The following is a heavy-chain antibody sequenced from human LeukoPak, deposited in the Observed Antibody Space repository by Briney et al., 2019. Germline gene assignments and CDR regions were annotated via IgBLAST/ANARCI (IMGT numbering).Heavy chain of an antibody. V-gene: IGHV1-18*01. D-gene: IGHD3-10*01. CDR2: ISAYNGNT. Sequence: ASVKVSCKASGYTFTSDGISWVRQAPGQGLEWMGWISAYNGNTNYAQKLQGRVTMTTDTSTSTAYMELRSLRSDDTAVYYCARDGDYYGSGSYYYGFDYWGQGTLVTVSS. CDR3: ARDGDYYGSGSYYYGFDY. CDR1: GYTFTSDG. J-gene: IGHJ4*02.